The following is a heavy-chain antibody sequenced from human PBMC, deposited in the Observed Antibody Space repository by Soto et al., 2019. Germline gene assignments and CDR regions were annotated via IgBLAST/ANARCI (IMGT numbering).Heavy chain of an antibody. V-gene: IGHV3-74*01. D-gene: IGHD3-10*01. CDR2: IDNAGTDS. Sequence: EVQLVESGGGLVQPGGSLRLSCAASGFTFSGRSMHWVRQAPGKGLVWVSGIDNAGTDSNYADSVKGRFTSSRDNAKNKLYLQMNSLRVEDTAVYYCARGWFGPDVWGKGTTVTVSS. CDR3: ARGWFGPDV. CDR1: GFTFSGRS. J-gene: IGHJ6*04.